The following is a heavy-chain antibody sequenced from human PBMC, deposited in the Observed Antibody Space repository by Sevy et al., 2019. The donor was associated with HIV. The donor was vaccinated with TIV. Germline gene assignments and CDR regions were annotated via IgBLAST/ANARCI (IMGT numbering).Heavy chain of an antibody. D-gene: IGHD6-19*01. Sequence: SETLSLTCTVSGGSISSSSYYWGWIRQPPGKGLEWLGSIYYSGSTYYNPSLKSRVTISVDTSKNQFSLKLSSVTAADTAVYYCARPAEQWLVRGDAFDIWGQGTMVTVSS. CDR1: GGSISSSSYY. J-gene: IGHJ3*02. V-gene: IGHV4-39*01. CDR3: ARPAEQWLVRGDAFDI. CDR2: IYYSGST.